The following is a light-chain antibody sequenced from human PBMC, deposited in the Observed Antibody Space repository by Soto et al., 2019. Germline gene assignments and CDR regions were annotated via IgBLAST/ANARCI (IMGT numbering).Light chain of an antibody. CDR3: SSYTSSFTLI. J-gene: IGLJ2*01. Sequence: QAVLTQPASVSGSPGQSITISCTGTSSDVGSYNYVSWYQQHSGKAPKLIIYDVSNRPSGVSNRFSGSKSGNTASLTISGLQAEDEADYYCSSYTSSFTLIFGGGTKVTVL. CDR2: DVS. V-gene: IGLV2-14*01. CDR1: SSDVGSYNY.